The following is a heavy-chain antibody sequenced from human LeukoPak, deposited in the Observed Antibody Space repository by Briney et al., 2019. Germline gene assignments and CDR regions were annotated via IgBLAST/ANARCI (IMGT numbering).Heavy chain of an antibody. D-gene: IGHD3-16*02. J-gene: IGHJ4*02. CDR3: ARDKDDYVWGTYRW. CDR2: IYHTGST. CDR1: GYSISSGYY. V-gene: IGHV4-38-2*01. Sequence: SETLSLTCAVSGYSISSGYYWGWVRQAPGKGLVWCGSIYHTGSTDYNPSLKSRLTISVDMSKNQFSLNLRSVTAADTAVYYCARDKDDYVWGTYRWWGQGMLVTVSS.